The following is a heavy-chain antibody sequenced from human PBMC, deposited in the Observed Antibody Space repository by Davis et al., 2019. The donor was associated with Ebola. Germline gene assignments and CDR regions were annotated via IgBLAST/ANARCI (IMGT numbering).Heavy chain of an antibody. V-gene: IGHV3-74*01. CDR1: GFTFSSYA. D-gene: IGHD3-3*01. J-gene: IGHJ6*02. CDR3: ARVLVSYYDFWSGYFEDYYYYGMDV. Sequence: HTGGSLRLSCAASGFTFSSYAMHWVRQGPGKGLVWVSRIDPYGTGISYADSVQGRFFISRDNAKNPLYLQMNSLRAEDTAVYYCARVLVSYYDFWSGYFEDYYYYGMDVWGQGTTVTVSS. CDR2: IDPYGTGI.